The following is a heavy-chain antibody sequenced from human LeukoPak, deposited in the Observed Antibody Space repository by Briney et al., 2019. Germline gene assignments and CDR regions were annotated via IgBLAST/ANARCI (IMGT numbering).Heavy chain of an antibody. V-gene: IGHV4-34*01. J-gene: IGHJ6*03. Sequence: PSQTLSLTCAVDGGSFSGYYWSWIRQPPGKGLEWIGEINHSGSTNYNPSLKSRVAISVDTSKNQFSLNLTSVTAADSAVYYCARVSWFPGTSYYYMDVWGKGTTVAVSS. D-gene: IGHD1-1*01. CDR3: ARVSWFPGTSYYYMDV. CDR2: INHSGST. CDR1: GGSFSGYY.